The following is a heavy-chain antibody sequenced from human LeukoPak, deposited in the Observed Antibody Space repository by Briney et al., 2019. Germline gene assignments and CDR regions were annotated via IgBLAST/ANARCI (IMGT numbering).Heavy chain of an antibody. J-gene: IGHJ4*02. CDR3: ARRVVLTRYYYFDY. Sequence: GGSLRLSCAAPGFTFSSCAMSWVRQAPGKGLEWVSAITGSGGNTYYADSVKGRFTISRDNSKNTLYLQMNSLGVEDTAVYYCARRVVLTRYYYFDYWGQGTLVIVSS. V-gene: IGHV3-23*01. D-gene: IGHD3-9*01. CDR1: GFTFSSCA. CDR2: ITGSGGNT.